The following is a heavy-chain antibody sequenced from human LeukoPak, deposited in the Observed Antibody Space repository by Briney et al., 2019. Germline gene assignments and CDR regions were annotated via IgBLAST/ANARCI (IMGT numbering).Heavy chain of an antibody. Sequence: GESLKISFKASGYSFTNFWIGWVRQMPGKGLEWMGLIYPDDSDTTYYPSFEGQVTISAGKSVTTAYLQWSSLKPSDTAMYYCARLGRSMVRGIIDYWGQGTLVTVSS. CDR1: GYSFTNFW. CDR3: ARLGRSMVRGIIDY. D-gene: IGHD3-10*01. CDR2: IYPDDSDT. J-gene: IGHJ4*02. V-gene: IGHV5-51*01.